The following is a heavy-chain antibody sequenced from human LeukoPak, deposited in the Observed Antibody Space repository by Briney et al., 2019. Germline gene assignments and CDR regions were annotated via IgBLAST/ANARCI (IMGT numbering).Heavy chain of an antibody. V-gene: IGHV3-9*01. CDR1: GFTFSSYA. J-gene: IGHJ6*02. CDR3: AKVATPGGSYYYYGMDV. D-gene: IGHD5-12*01. Sequence: GGSLRLSCAASGFTFSSYAMHWVRQAPGKGLEWVSGISWNSGSIGYADSVRGRFTISRDNAKNSLYLQMNSLRAEDTALYYCAKVATPGGSYYYYGMDVWGQETTVTVSS. CDR2: ISWNSGSI.